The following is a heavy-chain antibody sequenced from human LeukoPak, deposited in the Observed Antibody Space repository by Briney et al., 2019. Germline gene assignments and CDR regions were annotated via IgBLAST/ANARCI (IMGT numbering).Heavy chain of an antibody. CDR3: ASYSSGWPVDY. D-gene: IGHD6-19*01. V-gene: IGHV3-30*02. Sequence: HAGGSLRLSCAASGFSFGTYGMHWVRQAPGKGLEWVAFIRNDGSNKYYADSVKGRFTISRDNSKNTLYLQMNSLRAEDTAVYYCASYSSGWPVDYWGQGTLVTVSS. CDR1: GFSFGTYG. CDR2: IRNDGSNK. J-gene: IGHJ4*02.